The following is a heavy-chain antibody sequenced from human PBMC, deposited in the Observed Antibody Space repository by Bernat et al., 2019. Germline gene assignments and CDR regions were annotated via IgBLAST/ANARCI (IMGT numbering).Heavy chain of an antibody. CDR1: GGSISSGSYY. Sequence: QVQLQESGPGLVKPSQTLSLTCTVSGGSISSGSYYWSWIRQPAGKGLEWIGRIYTSGSTNYNPSLKSRVTITVDTSKNQFSLKLSSVTAADTAVYYYASADYYDSSGYPSDAFDIWGQGTMVTVSS. CDR2: IYTSGST. J-gene: IGHJ3*02. D-gene: IGHD3-22*01. CDR3: ASADYYDSSGYPSDAFDI. V-gene: IGHV4-61*02.